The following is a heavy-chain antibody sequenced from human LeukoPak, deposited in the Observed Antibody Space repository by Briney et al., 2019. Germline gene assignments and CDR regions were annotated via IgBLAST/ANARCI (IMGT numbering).Heavy chain of an antibody. CDR2: INPNSGGT. Sequence: ASVKVSCKASGYTFTGHYMHWVRQAPGQGLEWMGWINPNSGGTNYAQKFQGRVTMTRDTSISTAYMELSRLRSDDTAVYYCARDRKETGDRYWFDPWGQGTLVTVSS. D-gene: IGHD7-27*01. CDR3: ARDRKETGDRYWFDP. CDR1: GYTFTGHY. J-gene: IGHJ5*02. V-gene: IGHV1-2*02.